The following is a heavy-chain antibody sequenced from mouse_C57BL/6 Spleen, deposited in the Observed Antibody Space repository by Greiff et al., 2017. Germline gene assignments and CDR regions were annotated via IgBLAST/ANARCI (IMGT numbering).Heavy chain of an antibody. D-gene: IGHD4-1*01. CDR1: GFSLTSYG. CDR3: ARGDWEEGYYAMDY. V-gene: IGHV2-2*01. J-gene: IGHJ4*01. CDR2: IWSGGST. Sequence: QVQLQQSGPGLVQPSQSLSITCTVSGFSLTSYGVHWVRQSPGKGLEWLGVIWSGGSTDYNAAFISRLSISKDNSKSQVFFKMNSLQADDTAIYYCARGDWEEGYYAMDYWGQGTSVTVSS.